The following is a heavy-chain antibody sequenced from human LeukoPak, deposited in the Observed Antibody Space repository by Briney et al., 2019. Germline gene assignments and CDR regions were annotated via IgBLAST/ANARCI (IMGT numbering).Heavy chain of an antibody. D-gene: IGHD3-10*01. V-gene: IGHV4-59*01. CDR1: GVSISSYY. CDR2: IYYSGST. J-gene: IGHJ1*01. Sequence: SETLSLTCTVSGVSISSYYWSWIRQPPGKGLEWIGYIYYSGSTNYNPSLKSRVTISVDTSKNQFSLKLSSVTAADTAVYYCARNYGSGSYYNSAEYFQHWGQGTLVTVSS. CDR3: ARNYGSGSYYNSAEYFQH.